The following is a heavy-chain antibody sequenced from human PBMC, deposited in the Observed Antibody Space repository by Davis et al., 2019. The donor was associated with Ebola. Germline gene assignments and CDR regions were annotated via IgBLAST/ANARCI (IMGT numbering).Heavy chain of an antibody. Sequence: ASVKVSCKASGYTFTGYYMHWVRQAPGQGLEWMGWINPNSGGTNYAQKFQGRVTMTRDTSISTAYMELSRLRSDDTAVYYCARGSLPDWGIFSWFDPWGQGTLVTVSS. V-gene: IGHV1-2*02. CDR2: INPNSGGT. D-gene: IGHD7-27*01. CDR3: ARGSLPDWGIFSWFDP. CDR1: GYTFTGYY. J-gene: IGHJ5*02.